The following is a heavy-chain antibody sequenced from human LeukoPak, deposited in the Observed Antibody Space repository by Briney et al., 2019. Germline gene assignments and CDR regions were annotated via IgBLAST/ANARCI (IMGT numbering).Heavy chain of an antibody. Sequence: GGSLRLSCAASGFTFRDYYMSWIRQAPGKGLEWVSYISSSGSTIYYADSVKGRFTISRDNAKNSLYLQMNSLRAEDTAVYYCASLGPNYYFDSWGQGTLVTVPS. V-gene: IGHV3-11*01. CDR2: ISSSGSTI. CDR1: GFTFRDYY. J-gene: IGHJ4*02. CDR3: ASLGPNYYFDS.